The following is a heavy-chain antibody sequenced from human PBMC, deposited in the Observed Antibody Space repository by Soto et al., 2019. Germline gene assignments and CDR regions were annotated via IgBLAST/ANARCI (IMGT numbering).Heavy chain of an antibody. CDR3: ARAISGYVT. Sequence: QVQLVQSGAEVKKPGASVKISCKASGITYTTYPIHWVRQAPGQGLEWMGWINAGNGDTRYSQRFQGRVTLTRDTSATTTYMDLSSLRSEDTSIYYCARAISGYVTWDQGTLVTVSS. J-gene: IGHJ4*02. CDR1: GITYTTYP. V-gene: IGHV1-3*01. CDR2: INAGNGDT. D-gene: IGHD5-12*01.